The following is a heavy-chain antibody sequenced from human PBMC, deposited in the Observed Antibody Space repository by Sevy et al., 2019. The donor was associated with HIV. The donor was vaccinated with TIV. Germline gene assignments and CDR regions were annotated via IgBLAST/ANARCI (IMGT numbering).Heavy chain of an antibody. D-gene: IGHD3-22*01. J-gene: IGHJ4*02. Sequence: MQGGSLRLSCAASGFTFNNAWMSWVRQAPGKGLEWVGRIKSKTDGGTTDYAAPVKGRFTISRDDSKNTLFLQMNSLKTEATAVYYCTTDPGYYDSSGYYYMWGQGTLVTVSS. CDR2: IKSKTDGGTT. V-gene: IGHV3-15*01. CDR3: TTDPGYYDSSGYYYM. CDR1: GFTFNNAW.